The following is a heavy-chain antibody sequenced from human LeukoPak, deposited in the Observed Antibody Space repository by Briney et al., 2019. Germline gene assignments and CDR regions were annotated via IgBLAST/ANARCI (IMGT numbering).Heavy chain of an antibody. V-gene: IGHV1-46*01. Sequence: ASVKVSCKASGYTFTSNYIHWVRQAPGQGLEWMGMIYPRDGTTSYAQKFQGRVTVTRDTSTSTVHMELSGLRSEDTAVYYCARDQEGFDYWGQGTLVTVSS. CDR2: IYPRDGTT. J-gene: IGHJ4*02. CDR3: ARDQEGFDY. CDR1: GYTFTSNY.